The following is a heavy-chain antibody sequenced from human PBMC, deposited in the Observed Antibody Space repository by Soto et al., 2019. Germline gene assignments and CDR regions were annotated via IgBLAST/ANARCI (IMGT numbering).Heavy chain of an antibody. V-gene: IGHV1-69*13. CDR2: IIPIFGTA. Sequence: GAPVKVSFKASGGPFSSYSISWVRQGPGQGLEWMGGIIPIFGTANYAQKFQGRVTVTADESTSTAYMELSSLRSEDTAVYYCARDGGAHSSGYYGCWGQGTLVTVSS. CDR3: ARDGGAHSSGYYGC. CDR1: GGPFSSYS. D-gene: IGHD3-22*01. J-gene: IGHJ4*02.